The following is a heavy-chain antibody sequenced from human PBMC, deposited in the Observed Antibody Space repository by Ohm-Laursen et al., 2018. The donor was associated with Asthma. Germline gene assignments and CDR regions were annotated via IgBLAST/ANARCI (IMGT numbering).Heavy chain of an antibody. CDR3: ARVVLVATSDLSVDY. J-gene: IGHJ4*02. D-gene: IGHD5-12*01. CDR2: IYYSGST. CDR1: GDSISSGNNY. Sequence: TLSLTCIVSGDSISSGNNYWSWIRQHPGKGLEWIGYIYYSGSTYYNPSLKSRVTISVDTSKNQFSLKLSSVTAADTAVYYCARVVLVATSDLSVDYWGQGTLVTVSS. V-gene: IGHV4-30-4*08.